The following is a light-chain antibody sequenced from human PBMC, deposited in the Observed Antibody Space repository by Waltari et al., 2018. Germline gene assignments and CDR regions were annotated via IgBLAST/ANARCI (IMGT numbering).Light chain of an antibody. J-gene: IGKJ1*01. CDR1: QSVSSN. CDR2: GAS. Sequence: EIVMTQSPATLSVSPGARATLSCRASQSVSSNLAWYQQKPGQAPRLLIYGASTRATGIPARFSGSGSGTEFTLTISSLQSEDFAVYYCQQYNNRQTFGQGTKVEIK. CDR3: QQYNNRQT. V-gene: IGKV3-15*01.